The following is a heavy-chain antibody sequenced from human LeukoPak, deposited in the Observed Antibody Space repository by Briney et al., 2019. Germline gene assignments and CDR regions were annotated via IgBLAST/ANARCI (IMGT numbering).Heavy chain of an antibody. J-gene: IGHJ2*01. Sequence: SETLSLTCTVSGGSVSSGSYYWSWIRQPPGKGLEWIGYIYYSGSTNYNPSLKSRVTIPVDTSKNQFSLKLSSVTAADTAVYYCASAPLRWYFDLWGRGTLVTVSS. CDR1: GGSVSSGSYY. V-gene: IGHV4-61*01. CDR2: IYYSGST. CDR3: ASAPLRWYFDL.